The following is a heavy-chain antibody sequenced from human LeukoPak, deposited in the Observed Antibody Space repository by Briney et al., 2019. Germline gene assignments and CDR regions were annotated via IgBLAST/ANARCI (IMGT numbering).Heavy chain of an antibody. CDR2: IYYSGST. Sequence: PSETLSLTCTVSGGSISSYYWSWIRQPPGKGLEWIGYIYYSGSTNYNPSLKIRVTISVDTSKNQFSLKLSSVTAADTALYYCARDPTTSPFYDSSGYYDYWGQGTLVTVSS. D-gene: IGHD3-22*01. V-gene: IGHV4-59*01. CDR3: ARDPTTSPFYDSSGYYDY. CDR1: GGSISSYY. J-gene: IGHJ4*02.